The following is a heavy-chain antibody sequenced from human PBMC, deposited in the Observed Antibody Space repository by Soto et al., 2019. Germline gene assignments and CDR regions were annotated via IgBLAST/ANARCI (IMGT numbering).Heavy chain of an antibody. CDR1: GGSISSGGYY. CDR2: IYYSGGT. Sequence: SETLSLTCTVSGGSISSGGYYWSWIRQHPGKGLEWIGYIYYSGGTYYNPSLKSRVTISVDMSKNQFSLKLSSVTAADTAVYYCARGAIYDSSGYLCYWGQGTLVTVSS. V-gene: IGHV4-31*03. D-gene: IGHD3-22*01. J-gene: IGHJ4*02. CDR3: ARGAIYDSSGYLCY.